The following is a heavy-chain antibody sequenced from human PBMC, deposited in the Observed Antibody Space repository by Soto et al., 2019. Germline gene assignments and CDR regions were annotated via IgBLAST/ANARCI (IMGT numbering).Heavy chain of an antibody. D-gene: IGHD2-21*02. J-gene: IGHJ5*02. Sequence: ASVKVSCKASGYTFTSYGISWVRQAPGQGLEWMGWISAYNGNTNYAQMLQGRVTMTTDTSTSTAYMEMRSLRSDDTAVYYCARGEVKGLAHCWGDCSWYNWLDPWGQGTLVTVSS. V-gene: IGHV1-18*01. CDR1: GYTFTSYG. CDR2: ISAYNGNT. CDR3: ARGEVKGLAHCWGDCSWYNWLDP.